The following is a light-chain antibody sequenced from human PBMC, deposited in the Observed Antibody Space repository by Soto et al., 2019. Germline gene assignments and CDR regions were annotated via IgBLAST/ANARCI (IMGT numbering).Light chain of an antibody. CDR3: SSHGGSNNPYV. CDR2: EVT. V-gene: IGLV2-8*01. J-gene: IGLJ1*01. Sequence: QSALTQPPSASGSPGQSVAISCTGTSSDIGGYNFVSWYQQHPGKAPKLMIYEVTKRPSGVPDRFSGSKSGNTATLIVSGITPEDEAYFYCSSHGGSNNPYVFGTGTKLTVL. CDR1: SSDIGGYNF.